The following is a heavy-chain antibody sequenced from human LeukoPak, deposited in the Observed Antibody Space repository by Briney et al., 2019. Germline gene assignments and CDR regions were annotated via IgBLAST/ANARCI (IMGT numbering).Heavy chain of an antibody. Sequence: ASVKVSCKASGYTFTSYAMHWVRQAPGQRPEWMGWINAGNGNTKYSQKFQGRVTITRDTSASTAYMELSSLRSEDTAVYYCARAPTGIAVASYGMDVWGQGTTVTVSS. J-gene: IGHJ6*02. D-gene: IGHD6-19*01. V-gene: IGHV1-3*01. CDR3: ARAPTGIAVASYGMDV. CDR2: INAGNGNT. CDR1: GYTFTSYA.